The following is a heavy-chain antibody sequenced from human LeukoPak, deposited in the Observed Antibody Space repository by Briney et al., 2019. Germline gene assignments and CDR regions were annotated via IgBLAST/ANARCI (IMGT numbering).Heavy chain of an antibody. CDR3: ARHWARELPSVGS. CDR1: GGSISSSGYY. CDR2: ISYSGST. J-gene: IGHJ4*02. V-gene: IGHV4-39*01. Sequence: KPSETLSLTCTVSGGSISSSGYYWGWIRQSPGKGLEWIGSISYSGSTYSNPSLKSRVTISVDTPKNQFSLKLSSVTAADTAVYYCARHWARELPSVGSWGQGTLVTVSS. D-gene: IGHD1-26*01.